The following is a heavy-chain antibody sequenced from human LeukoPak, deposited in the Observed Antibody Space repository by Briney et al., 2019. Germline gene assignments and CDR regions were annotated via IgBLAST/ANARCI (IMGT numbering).Heavy chain of an antibody. CDR1: GGTFSSYA. V-gene: IGHV1-3*03. J-gene: IGHJ4*02. CDR2: INAGNGNT. D-gene: IGHD2-2*01. CDR3: AREAIPYCSSTSCPNEFDY. Sequence: ASVKVSCKASGGTFSSYAISWVRQAPGQGLEWMGWINAGNGNTKYSQEFQGRVTITRDTSASTAYMELSSLRSEDMAVYYCAREAIPYCSSTSCPNEFDYWGQGTLVTVSS.